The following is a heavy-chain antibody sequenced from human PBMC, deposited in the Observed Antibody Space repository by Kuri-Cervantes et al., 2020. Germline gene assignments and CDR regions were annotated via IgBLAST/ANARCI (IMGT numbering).Heavy chain of an antibody. D-gene: IGHD3-16*01. CDR2: ISWNSGSI. Sequence: GGSLRLSCAASGFTFDDYAMHWVRQAPGKGLEWVAGISWNSGSIGYADSVKGRFTISSDNAKNSLYLQMNSLRAEDTALYYCAKGAYSSYFDYWGQGTLVTVSS. CDR3: AKGAYSSYFDY. J-gene: IGHJ4*02. CDR1: GFTFDDYA. V-gene: IGHV3-9*01.